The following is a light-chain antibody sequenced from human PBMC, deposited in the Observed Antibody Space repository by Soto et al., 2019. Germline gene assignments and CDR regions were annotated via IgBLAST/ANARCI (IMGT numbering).Light chain of an antibody. CDR3: QRYNNRPET. Sequence: EIVLTQSPGTLSVSPGERATLSCRASQSVSSKLAWYQQKPGHAPRRLFYGASTGATGIPARWSGSGSETDFTISIIRPQSEDFAVYYCQRYNNRPETFGQGTKVEIK. J-gene: IGKJ1*01. CDR1: QSVSSK. CDR2: GAS. V-gene: IGKV3-15*01.